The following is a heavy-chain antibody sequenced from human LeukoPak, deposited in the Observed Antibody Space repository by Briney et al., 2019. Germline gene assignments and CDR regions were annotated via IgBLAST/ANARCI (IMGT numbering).Heavy chain of an antibody. V-gene: IGHV3-48*03. J-gene: IGHJ4*02. Sequence: HPGGSLRLSCAASGFTFSASEMKWVRHAPGKGLEWVSHITGSSATIYSAYSVKCLFTISRQNTKTSRYLHMNRLAVEYTALYCCARDPTPECSKSAHCRESAYWGQGALVTVSS. CDR1: GFTFSASE. D-gene: IGHD2/OR15-2a*01. CDR3: ARDPTPECSKSAHCRESAY. CDR2: ITGSSATI.